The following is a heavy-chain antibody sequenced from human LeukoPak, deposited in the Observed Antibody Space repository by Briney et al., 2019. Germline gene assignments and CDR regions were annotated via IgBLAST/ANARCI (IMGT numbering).Heavy chain of an antibody. D-gene: IGHD3-10*01. CDR1: GGSISSNSYY. Sequence: PSETLSLTCTVSGGSISSNSYYWGWIRQPPGKGLKWIGSIYYSGSTYYNPSLKSRVTISVDTSKNQFSLKLSSVTAADTAVYYCARQSFGVYGSGSYYAYYFDYWGQGTLVTVSS. V-gene: IGHV4-39*01. CDR3: ARQSFGVYGSGSYYAYYFDY. J-gene: IGHJ4*02. CDR2: IYYSGST.